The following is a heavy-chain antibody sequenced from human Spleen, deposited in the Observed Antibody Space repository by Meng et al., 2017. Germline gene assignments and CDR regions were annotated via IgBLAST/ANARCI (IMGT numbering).Heavy chain of an antibody. Sequence: SETLSLTCTVSGDPISSSTYYWDWIRQPPGKGLAWIGAISSSGNTNYNPSLKSRVTISVDTSKNQFSLKLSSVTAADTAVYYCARVDNGDYWGQGTLVTVSS. V-gene: IGHV4-39*07. CDR2: ISSSGNT. D-gene: IGHD2-8*01. CDR3: ARVDNGDY. CDR1: GDPISSSTYY. J-gene: IGHJ4*02.